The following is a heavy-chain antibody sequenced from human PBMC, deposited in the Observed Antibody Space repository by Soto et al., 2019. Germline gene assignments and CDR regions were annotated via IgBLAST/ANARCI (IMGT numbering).Heavy chain of an antibody. V-gene: IGHV3-13*01. J-gene: IGHJ4*02. CDR2: IGTAGDT. D-gene: IGHD4-17*01. Sequence: GGSLRLSCAVSGFSFSRYDMHWVRQATGKGLEWVSAIGTAGDTFYPGSVKGRFTISRENAKNSLYLQMNSLRAGDTAVYFCARGRTTVRTEFYYWGRGTLVLVSA. CDR1: GFSFSRYD. CDR3: ARGRTTVRTEFYY.